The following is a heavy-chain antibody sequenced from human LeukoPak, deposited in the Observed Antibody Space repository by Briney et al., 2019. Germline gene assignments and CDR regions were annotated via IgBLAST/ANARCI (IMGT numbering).Heavy chain of an antibody. CDR3: ARSPPPFRFIFDY. V-gene: IGHV3-66*01. CDR1: GFTVASNH. CDR2: IYSGGNT. J-gene: IGHJ4*02. Sequence: GGSLRLSCAASGFTVASNHMSWVRQAPGKGLEWVSVIYSGGNTYYADSVKGRFTISRDNSKNTLYLQMNSLRAEDTAVYYCARSPPPFRFIFDYWGQGSLVTVSS. D-gene: IGHD3-3*01.